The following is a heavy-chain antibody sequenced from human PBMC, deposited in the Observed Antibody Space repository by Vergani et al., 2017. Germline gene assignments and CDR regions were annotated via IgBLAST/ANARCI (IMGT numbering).Heavy chain of an antibody. D-gene: IGHD1-1*01. V-gene: IGHV3-33*01. CDR3: ARDFSGTTSLFDY. CDR2: IWYDGSNK. J-gene: IGHJ4*02. Sequence: QVQLVESGGDVVQPGRSLRLSCAASGFTFSSYGMHWVRQAPGKGLEWVAVIWYDGSNKYYADSVKGRFTISRDNSKNTLYLQMNSLRAEDTAVYYCARDFSGTTSLFDYWGQGTLVTVSS. CDR1: GFTFSSYG.